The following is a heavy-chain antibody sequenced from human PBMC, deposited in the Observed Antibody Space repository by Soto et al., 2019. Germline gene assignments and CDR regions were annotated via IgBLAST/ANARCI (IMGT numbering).Heavy chain of an antibody. V-gene: IGHV6-1*01. Sequence: SQTLSLTCAISGDSVSSNSAAWNWIRQSPSRGLEWLGRTYYRSKWYNDYAVSVKSRITINPDTSKNQCSLQLNSVTPEDTAVYYCARDHGELRFLEWLPNYGMDVWGQGTTVTVSS. J-gene: IGHJ6*02. CDR3: ARDHGELRFLEWLPNYGMDV. CDR2: TYYRSKWYN. D-gene: IGHD3-3*01. CDR1: GDSVSSNSAA.